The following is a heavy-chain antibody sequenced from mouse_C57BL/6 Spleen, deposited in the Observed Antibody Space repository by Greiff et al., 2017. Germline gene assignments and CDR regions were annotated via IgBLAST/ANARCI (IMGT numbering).Heavy chain of an antibody. J-gene: IGHJ3*01. CDR3: ARREDDYDNGFAY. CDR2: IYWDDDK. V-gene: IGHV8-12*01. D-gene: IGHD2-4*01. CDR1: GFSLSTSGMG. Sequence: QVTLKVCGPGILQSSQTLSLTCSFSGFSLSTSGMGVSWIRQPSGKGLEWLAHIYWDDDKRYNPSLKSRLTISKDTSRNQVFLKITSVDTADTATYYCARREDDYDNGFAYWGQGTLVTVSA.